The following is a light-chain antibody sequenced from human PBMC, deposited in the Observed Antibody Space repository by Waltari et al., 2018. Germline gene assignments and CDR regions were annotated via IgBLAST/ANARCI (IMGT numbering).Light chain of an antibody. V-gene: IGKV1-39*01. CDR2: ETS. Sequence: SVGDRVTITCRASQTIDYLSWYQHKPGEAPKLLIYETSTLQSGVPTRFSGSKFGTTFILTISSLQPEDFATYFCQPNYDTPRTFDQGTKVDIK. CDR1: QTIDY. J-gene: IGKJ2*02. CDR3: QPNYDTPRT.